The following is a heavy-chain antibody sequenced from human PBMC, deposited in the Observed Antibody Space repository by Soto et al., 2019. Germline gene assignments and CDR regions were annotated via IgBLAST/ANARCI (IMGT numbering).Heavy chain of an antibody. D-gene: IGHD3-3*01. V-gene: IGHV5-51*01. CDR3: ARLHDYDFWSGYYHRYYYYYGMDV. CDR2: IYPGDPYT. Sequence: GEQLKISCTRTVYSFTTYSIGSLRQMPGKGTERIGIIYPGDPYTRYGPPSQGQVTISPDKSISTAYLQRSSLKASDTAMYYCARLHDYDFWSGYYHRYYYYYGMDVWGQGTTVTVSS. CDR1: VYSFTTYS. J-gene: IGHJ6*02.